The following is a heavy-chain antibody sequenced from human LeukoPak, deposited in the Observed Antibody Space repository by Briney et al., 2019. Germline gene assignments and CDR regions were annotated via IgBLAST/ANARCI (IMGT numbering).Heavy chain of an antibody. J-gene: IGHJ6*03. Sequence: SQTLSLTCTVSGGSISSGSYYWSWIRQPAGKGLEWIGRIYTSGSTNYNPSLKSRVTISVDTSKNQFSLKLSSATAADTAVYYCARDPGGSSGWYAGKAQYYYYMDVWGKGTTVTVSS. CDR3: ARDPGGSSGWYAGKAQYYYYMDV. CDR1: GGSISSGSYY. D-gene: IGHD6-19*01. CDR2: IYTSGST. V-gene: IGHV4-61*02.